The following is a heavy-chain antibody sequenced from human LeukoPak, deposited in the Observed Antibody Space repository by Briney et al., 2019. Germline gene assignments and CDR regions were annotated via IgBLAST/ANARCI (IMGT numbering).Heavy chain of an antibody. D-gene: IGHD3-22*01. CDR1: GGTFSSYA. CDR3: ARVSYYDSSGYAFDI. Sequence: ASVKVSCKASGGTFSSYAISWVRQAPGQGLEWMGRIIPILGIANYAQKFQGRVTITADKSTSTAYMELSSLRSEDTAVYYCARVSYYDSSGYAFDIWGQGTMVTVSS. CDR2: IIPILGIA. J-gene: IGHJ3*02. V-gene: IGHV1-69*04.